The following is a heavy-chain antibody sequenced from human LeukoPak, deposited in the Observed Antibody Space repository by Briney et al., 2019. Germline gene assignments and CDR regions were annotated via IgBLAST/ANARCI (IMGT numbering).Heavy chain of an antibody. J-gene: IGHJ5*02. CDR2: IYYSGST. CDR3: ARHSGIQLGWFDP. D-gene: IGHD5-18*01. CDR1: GGSISSCSYY. V-gene: IGHV4-39*01. Sequence: SETLSLTCTVSGGSISSCSYYWGWIRQPPGKGLEWIGSIYYSGSTYYNPSLKSRVPISVDTSKNQFSLKLSSVTAADTAVYYCARHSGIQLGWFDPWGQGTLVTVSS.